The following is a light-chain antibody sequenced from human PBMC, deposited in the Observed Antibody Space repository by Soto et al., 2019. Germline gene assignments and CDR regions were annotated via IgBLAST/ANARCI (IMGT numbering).Light chain of an antibody. CDR1: SSDVGGYKY. CDR3: SSFTSSTTYV. V-gene: IGLV2-14*01. J-gene: IGLJ1*01. CDR2: DGS. Sequence: QSVLTQPASVSGSPGQSITISCTGSSSDVGGYKYVSWYQQHPGKAPKLMIYDGSNRPSGVSNRFSGSKSGNTASLTISGLQDEDEADYYCSSFTSSTTYVFGTGTKVTVL.